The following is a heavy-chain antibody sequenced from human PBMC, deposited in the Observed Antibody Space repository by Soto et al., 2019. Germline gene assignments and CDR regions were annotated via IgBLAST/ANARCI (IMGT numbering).Heavy chain of an antibody. CDR3: AKGGAIVAAGTRVYLYNAMDV. CDR1: GYTFTGYY. CDR2: INPNSGDT. D-gene: IGHD1-26*01. J-gene: IGHJ6*02. V-gene: IGHV1-2*02. Sequence: ASVKVSCKSSGYTFTGYYVHWVQQAPGQGLGWMGWINPNSGDTYLAQRFQGRVTMNRDTSIGTAYMELRGLTSEDTAEYYCAKGGAIVAAGTRVYLYNAMDVWGQGTTVTVSS.